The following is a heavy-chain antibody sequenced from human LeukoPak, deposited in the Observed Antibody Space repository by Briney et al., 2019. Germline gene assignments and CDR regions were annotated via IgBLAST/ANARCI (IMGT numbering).Heavy chain of an antibody. CDR3: ARDLDDVRAFDI. J-gene: IGHJ3*02. CDR2: IWYDGSNK. V-gene: IGHV3-33*01. CDR1: GFTFSSYG. D-gene: IGHD3-16*01. Sequence: PGRSLRLPCAASGFTFSSYGMHWVRQAPGKGLEWVAVIWYDGSNKYYADSVKGRFTISRDNSKNTLYLQMNSLRAEDTAVYYCARDLDDVRAFDIWGQGTMVTVSS.